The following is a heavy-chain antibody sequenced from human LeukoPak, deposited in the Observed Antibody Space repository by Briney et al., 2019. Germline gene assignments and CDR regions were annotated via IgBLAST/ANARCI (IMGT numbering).Heavy chain of an antibody. D-gene: IGHD3-9*01. CDR3: ARDSSDILTGYYRF. J-gene: IGHJ4*02. CDR1: GYIFTDCY. V-gene: IGHV1-2*02. CDR2: INPNSGRT. Sequence: ASVKVSCKTSGYIFTDCYMHWVRQAPGQGLEWMGWINPNSGRTHYAPKFQGRVTLTTDTSITTAYMELSSLISGDTALYYCARDSSDILTGYYRFWGQGTLVTVSS.